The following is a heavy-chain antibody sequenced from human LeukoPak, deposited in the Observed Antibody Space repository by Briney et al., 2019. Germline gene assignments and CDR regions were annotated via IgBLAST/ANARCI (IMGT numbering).Heavy chain of an antibody. Sequence: GGSLRLSCAVSGITLSNYGMSWVRQAPGKGLEWVSGISGSGGPTYYADSVKGRFIISRDNSKNTLYLQMNSLRAEDTAVYYCAKDLMVRGVIRALDAYYFEYWGQGTLVTVSS. V-gene: IGHV3-23*01. CDR2: ISGSGGPT. CDR3: AKDLMVRGVIRALDAYYFEY. J-gene: IGHJ4*02. CDR1: GITLSNYG. D-gene: IGHD3-10*01.